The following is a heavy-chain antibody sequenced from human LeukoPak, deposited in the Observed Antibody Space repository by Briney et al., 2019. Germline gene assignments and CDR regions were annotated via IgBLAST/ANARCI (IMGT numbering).Heavy chain of an antibody. J-gene: IGHJ4*02. Sequence: SETLSLTCTVSGGSISSYYWSWIRQPAGKGLEWIGRIYTSGSTNYNPSLKSRVTMSVDTSKNQFSLKPSSVTAADTAVHYCARGLAARIFDYWGQGTLVTVSS. CDR2: IYTSGST. D-gene: IGHD6-6*01. CDR3: ARGLAARIFDY. CDR1: GGSISSYY. V-gene: IGHV4-4*07.